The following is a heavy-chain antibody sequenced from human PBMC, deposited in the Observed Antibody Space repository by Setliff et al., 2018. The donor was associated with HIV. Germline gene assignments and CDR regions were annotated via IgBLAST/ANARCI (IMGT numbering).Heavy chain of an antibody. V-gene: IGHV4-34*01. CDR3: ATLQSSGWPHGIEY. CDR1: GGSFSGYY. J-gene: IGHJ4*02. D-gene: IGHD6-19*01. Sequence: SETLSLTCAVYGGSFSGYYWSWIRQPPGKGLEWIGEINHSGSTNYNPSLKSRVTISVDTSKNQFSLKLSSVTAADTAVYFCATLQSSGWPHGIEYWGQGTLVTVSS. CDR2: INHSGST.